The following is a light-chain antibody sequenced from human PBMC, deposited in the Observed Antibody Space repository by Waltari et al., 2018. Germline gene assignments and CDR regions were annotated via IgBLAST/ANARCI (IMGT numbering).Light chain of an antibody. J-gene: IGKJ1*01. CDR3: QNHEKLPAT. CDR1: PSVSGF. CDR2: HAS. V-gene: IGKV3-20*01. Sequence: EIVLTQSPGTLSLSPGERATIACRASPSVSGFLAWYQQKTGQAPRLLIYHASNRATGIPDRFSGSGSGTDFSLTISRLEPEDFAVYYCQNHEKLPATFGQGTKVEI.